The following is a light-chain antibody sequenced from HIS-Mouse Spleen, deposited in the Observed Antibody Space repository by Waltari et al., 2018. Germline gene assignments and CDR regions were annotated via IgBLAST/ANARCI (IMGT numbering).Light chain of an antibody. CDR2: EGS. Sequence: QSALTQPASVSGSPGQSITIPCPGTSSDVGSYNLVSWYQQHPGKAPKLMLYEGSKRPSGVSNRFSGSKSGNTASLTIYGLQAEDEADYYCCSYAGSSTFVVFGGGTKLTVL. CDR3: CSYAGSSTFVV. CDR1: SSDVGSYNL. V-gene: IGLV2-23*03. J-gene: IGLJ2*01.